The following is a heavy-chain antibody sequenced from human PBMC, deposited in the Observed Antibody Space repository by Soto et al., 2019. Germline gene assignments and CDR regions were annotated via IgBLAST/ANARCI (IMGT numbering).Heavy chain of an antibody. J-gene: IGHJ5*02. CDR1: GGSFSGYY. Sequence: SETLSLTCAVYGGSFSGYYWSWLRQPPGKGLEWIGEINHSGSPNYNPSLKSRVTITVDTSKNQFSLKMTSVTAADTAVYYCATANWSHHYFDPWGQGTLVTVSS. CDR2: INHSGSP. V-gene: IGHV4-34*01. D-gene: IGHD1-1*01. CDR3: ATANWSHHYFDP.